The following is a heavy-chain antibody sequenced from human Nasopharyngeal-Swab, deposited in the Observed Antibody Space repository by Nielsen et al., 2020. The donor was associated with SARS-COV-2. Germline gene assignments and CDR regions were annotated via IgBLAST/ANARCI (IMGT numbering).Heavy chain of an antibody. CDR2: IYYSGST. Sequence: SETLSLTCTVSGGSISSSSYYWGWIRQPPGKGLEWIGSIYYSGSTYYNPSLKSRVTISVDTSKNQFSLKLSSVTVADTAVYYCARVGTIFGVVIADYWGQGTLVTVSS. V-gene: IGHV4-39*07. J-gene: IGHJ4*02. CDR3: ARVGTIFGVVIADY. CDR1: GGSISSSSYY. D-gene: IGHD3-3*01.